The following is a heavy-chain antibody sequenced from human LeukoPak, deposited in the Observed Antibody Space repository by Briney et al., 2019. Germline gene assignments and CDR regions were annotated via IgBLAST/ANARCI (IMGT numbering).Heavy chain of an antibody. CDR1: GGSFSGYY. D-gene: IGHD3-22*01. CDR3: ARGKPSSGYYRRYYYYMDV. V-gene: IGHV4-34*01. Sequence: PSETLSLTCAVYGGSFSGYYWSWIRQPPGKGLEWIGEINHSGSTNYNPSLKSRVTISVDTSKNQFSLKLSSVTAADTAVYYCARGKPSSGYYRRYYYYMDVWGKGTTVTVSS. J-gene: IGHJ6*03. CDR2: INHSGST.